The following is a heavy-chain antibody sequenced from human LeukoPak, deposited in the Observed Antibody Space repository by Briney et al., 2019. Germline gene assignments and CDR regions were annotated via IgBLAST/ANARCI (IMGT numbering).Heavy chain of an antibody. CDR1: GFTFSSDW. D-gene: IGHD5-12*01. CDR3: VTSRSGYYGFFDY. J-gene: IGHJ4*02. CDR2: INGDGTST. Sequence: PGGSLRLSCAASGFTFSSDWMHWVRQVPGKGLVWVSRINGDGTSTSYSDSVKGRFTISRDNAKNTLYLQMSSLRAEDTAVYYCVTSRSGYYGFFDYWGQGTLVTVSS. V-gene: IGHV3-74*01.